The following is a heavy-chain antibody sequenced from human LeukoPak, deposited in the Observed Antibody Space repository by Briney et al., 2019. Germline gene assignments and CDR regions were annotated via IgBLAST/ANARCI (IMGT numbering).Heavy chain of an antibody. CDR3: ARLLDNDSSGYPDTFDM. CDR2: IYYSGST. Sequence: SETLSLTCTVSGGSINSHFWSWIRQPPGKGLEWIGYIYYSGSTKYNPSLQSRVTISVDTSESNLSLKLTSVTAADTAVYYCARLLDNDSSGYPDTFDMWGQGTVVIVSS. V-gene: IGHV4-59*11. CDR1: GGSINSHF. D-gene: IGHD3-22*01. J-gene: IGHJ3*02.